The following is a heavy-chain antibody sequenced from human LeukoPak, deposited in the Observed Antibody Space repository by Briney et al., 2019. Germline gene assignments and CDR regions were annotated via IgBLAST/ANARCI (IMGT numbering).Heavy chain of an antibody. Sequence: PSETLSLTCTVSGGSISSDTYYWSWIRQPAGKGREWSWRLLTSVTTHYNPSLKSRVTISVDTSKNQFSRKLNSVTAADTAVYYCARVDYSSAYSFDHWGQGTLVTVSS. J-gene: IGHJ4*02. CDR1: GGSISSDTYY. CDR2: LLTSVTT. V-gene: IGHV4-61*02. CDR3: ARVDYSSAYSFDH. D-gene: IGHD3-22*01.